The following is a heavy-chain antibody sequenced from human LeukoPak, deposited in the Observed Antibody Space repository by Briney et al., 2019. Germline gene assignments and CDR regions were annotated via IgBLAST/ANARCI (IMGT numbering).Heavy chain of an antibody. D-gene: IGHD3-3*01. V-gene: IGHV4-30-2*01. CDR2: IYHSGST. CDR1: GGSISSGGYS. J-gene: IGHJ5*02. CDR3: ARGWHDFWSGYYGGPNWFDP. Sequence: SETLSLICAVSGGSISSGGYSWSWIRQPPGKGLGWIGYIYHSGSTYYNPSLKSRVTISVDRSKNQFSLKLSPVTAADTAVYYCARGWHDFWSGYYGGPNWFDPWGQGTLVTVSS.